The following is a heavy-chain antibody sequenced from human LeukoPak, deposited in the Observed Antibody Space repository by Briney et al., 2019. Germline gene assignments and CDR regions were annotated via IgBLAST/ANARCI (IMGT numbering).Heavy chain of an antibody. CDR2: LDPNNGDT. V-gene: IGHV1-2*02. CDR1: GYPFIRYY. J-gene: IGHJ3*02. Sequence: GASVKVSCKASGYPFIRYYMNWVRQASGQGPECMGWLDPNNGDTIYGQKFQGSVTMTRDTSISTACTELSRLTSDDTAVYYCVRSERVRSGDTAWAGDSFDMWGQGTMVTVTS. CDR3: VRSERVRSGDTAWAGDSFDM. D-gene: IGHD3-16*01.